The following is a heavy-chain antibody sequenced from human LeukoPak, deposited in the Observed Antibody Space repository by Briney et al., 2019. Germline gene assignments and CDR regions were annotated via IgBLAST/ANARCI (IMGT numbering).Heavy chain of an antibody. CDR1: GYTFTGYY. CDR3: ARDDVTTGGAIDY. Sequence: ASVKVSCKASGYTFTGYYMHWVRQAPGQGLEWMGWINPNSGGTNYPQKFQGRVTMTRDTSISTAYMELSRLRSDDTAVYYCARDDVTTGGAIDYWGQGTLVTVSS. CDR2: INPNSGGT. V-gene: IGHV1-2*02. J-gene: IGHJ4*02. D-gene: IGHD4-17*01.